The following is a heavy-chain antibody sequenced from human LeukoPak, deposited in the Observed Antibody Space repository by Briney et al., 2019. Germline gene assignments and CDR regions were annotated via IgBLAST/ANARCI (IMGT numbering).Heavy chain of an antibody. CDR2: IGRSDTTV. Sequence: GGSLRLSCTASGFIFSDYDMNWSRQAPGKGLEWVSYIGRSDTTVHYGDSVKGRVTISRDNAKDSLYLQINSLRAEDTAVYYFARSLQDSRHYFSPGAVDIWGQGTMVTVSS. J-gene: IGHJ3*02. V-gene: IGHV3-11*04. D-gene: IGHD6-13*01. CDR1: GFIFSDYD. CDR3: ARSLQDSRHYFSPGAVDI.